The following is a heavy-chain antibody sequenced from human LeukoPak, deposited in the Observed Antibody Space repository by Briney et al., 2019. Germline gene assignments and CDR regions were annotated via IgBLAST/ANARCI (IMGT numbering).Heavy chain of an antibody. CDR1: GFNFRSNV. J-gene: IGHJ4*02. V-gene: IGHV3-23*01. CDR3: ARPNGYNNYYFHY. CDR2: ISASGDDT. D-gene: IGHD5-24*01. Sequence: GGSLRLSCAASGFNFRSNVMSWVRQAPGKGLQWVSSISASGDDTPYADAVKGQFTISRDNSKNTLYLRMNSLRAEDTAIYYCARPNGYNNYYFHYWGQGTLVTVSS.